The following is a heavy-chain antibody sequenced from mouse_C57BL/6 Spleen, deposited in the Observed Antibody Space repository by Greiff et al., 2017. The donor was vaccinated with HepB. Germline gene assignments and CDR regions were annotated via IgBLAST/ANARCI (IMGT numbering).Heavy chain of an antibody. Sequence: EVKLQESGPELVKPGASVKISCKASGYSFTDYNMNWVKQSNGKSLEWIGVINPNYGTTSYNQKFKGKATLTVDQSSSTAYMQLNSLTSEDSAVYYCAREDYYGSQFPVRYFDYWGKGTTLTVSS. J-gene: IGHJ2*01. CDR1: GYSFTDYN. CDR3: AREDYYGSQFPVRYFDY. V-gene: IGHV1-39*01. D-gene: IGHD1-1*01. CDR2: INPNYGTT.